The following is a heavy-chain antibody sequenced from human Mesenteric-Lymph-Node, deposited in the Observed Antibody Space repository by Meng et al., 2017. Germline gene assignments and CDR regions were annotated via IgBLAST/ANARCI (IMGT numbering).Heavy chain of an antibody. V-gene: IGHV3-48*03. CDR3: ARDVNFAAALDY. CDR2: ITTSGSTI. Sequence: GGPLRLSCAASGFTFSSYEMNWVRQAPGKGLEWVSFITTSGSTIYYADSVKGRFTISRDNAKKLLYLQMNSLRADDTAVYYCARDVNFAAALDYWGQGTLVTVSS. D-gene: IGHD6-13*01. J-gene: IGHJ4*02. CDR1: GFTFSSYE.